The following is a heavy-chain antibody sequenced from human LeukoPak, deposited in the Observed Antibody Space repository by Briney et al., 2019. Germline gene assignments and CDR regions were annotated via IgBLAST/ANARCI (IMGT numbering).Heavy chain of an antibody. D-gene: IGHD2-15*01. Sequence: GGSLRLSSAASGFTFSNYAMNWVGQAPGQGLKWVSTISGVGVSTYYAESVKGRFTMSRDNSKNTVYLQMNSLRVENTAIYYCAKRADGCSGVSCYYYYMDVWGKGTTVTVSS. J-gene: IGHJ6*03. CDR2: ISGVGVST. CDR1: GFTFSNYA. CDR3: AKRADGCSGVSCYYYYMDV. V-gene: IGHV3-23*01.